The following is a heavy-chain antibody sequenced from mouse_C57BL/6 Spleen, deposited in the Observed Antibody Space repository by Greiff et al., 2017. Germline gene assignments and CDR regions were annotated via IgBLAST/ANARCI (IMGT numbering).Heavy chain of an antibody. V-gene: IGHV1-52*01. D-gene: IGHD1-1*01. CDR1: GYTFTSYW. CDR3: ARSHPLLRVFAY. Sequence: QVQLQQPGAELVRPGSSVKLSCKASGYTFTSYWMHWVKQRPIQGLEWIGNIDPSDSETHYNQKFKDKATLTVDKSSSTAYMQLSSLTSEDSAVYYCARSHPLLRVFAYWGQGTLVTVSA. J-gene: IGHJ3*01. CDR2: IDPSDSET.